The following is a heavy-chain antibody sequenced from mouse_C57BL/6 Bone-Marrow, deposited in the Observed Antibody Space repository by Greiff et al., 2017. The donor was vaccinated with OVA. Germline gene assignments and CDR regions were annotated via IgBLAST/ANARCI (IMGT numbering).Heavy chain of an antibody. CDR2: IDPENGDT. Sequence: DVQLQESGAELVRPGASVKLSCTASGFNIKDDYMHWVKQRPEQGLEWIGWIDPENGDTEYASKFQGKATITADTSSNTAYLQLSSLTSEDTAVYYCTTAYYSNRGQGTTLTVSS. CDR1: GFNIKDDY. CDR3: TTAYYSN. J-gene: IGHJ2*01. V-gene: IGHV14-4*01. D-gene: IGHD2-5*01.